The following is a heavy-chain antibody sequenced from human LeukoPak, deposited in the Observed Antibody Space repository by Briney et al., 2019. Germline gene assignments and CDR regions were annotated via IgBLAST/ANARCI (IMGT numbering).Heavy chain of an antibody. D-gene: IGHD3-10*01. CDR2: ISYDGSNK. CDR1: GFTFSSYG. J-gene: IGHJ4*02. Sequence: GGSLRLSCAASGFTFSSYGMHWVRQAPGKGLEWVAVISYDGSNKNYADSVKGRFTISRDNSKNTLYLQMNSLRAEDTAVYYCAKVPEELLWFGFDYWGQGTLVTVSS. V-gene: IGHV3-30*18. CDR3: AKVPEELLWFGFDY.